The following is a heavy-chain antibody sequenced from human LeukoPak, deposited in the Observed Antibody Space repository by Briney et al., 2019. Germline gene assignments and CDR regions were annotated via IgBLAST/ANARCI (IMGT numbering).Heavy chain of an antibody. CDR2: ILYTGRT. CDR1: GDSISSSRFY. CDR3: ARDIYGDYAY. J-gene: IGHJ4*02. Sequence: SGTLSLTCTVSGDSISSSRFYWAWIRQPPGKGLEWIGSILYTGRTFYNPSLKSRVTISVDTSKNQFSLRLGSVTASDTAVYYCARDIYGDYAYWGQGTLVTVSS. V-gene: IGHV4-39*02. D-gene: IGHD4-17*01.